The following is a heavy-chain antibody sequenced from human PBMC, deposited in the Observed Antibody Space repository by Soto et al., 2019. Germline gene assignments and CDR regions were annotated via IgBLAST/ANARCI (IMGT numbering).Heavy chain of an antibody. CDR2: INHSGST. J-gene: IGHJ6*02. CDR1: GGSFSGYY. Sequence: PSETLSLTCAVYGGSFSGYYWSWIRQPPGKGLEWIGEINHSGSTNYNPSLKSRVTISVDTSKNQFSLKLSSVTAADTAVYYCARAVTAIHYYYGMDVWGQGTTVTVSS. CDR3: ARAVTAIHYYYGMDV. V-gene: IGHV4-34*01. D-gene: IGHD2-21*02.